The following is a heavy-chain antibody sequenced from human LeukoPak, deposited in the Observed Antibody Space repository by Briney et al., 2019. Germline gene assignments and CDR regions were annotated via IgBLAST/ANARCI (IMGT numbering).Heavy chain of an antibody. D-gene: IGHD3-10*01. CDR2: ISGSTTYI. J-gene: IGHJ4*01. CDR1: GFTFSSYS. CDR3: ARDPWYYYALGSFDY. V-gene: IGHV3-21*01. Sequence: AGGSLRLSCAASGFTFSSYSMNWVRQAPGKGLEWVSSISGSTTYIYYADSVKGRFTISRDNAKNSLYLQMNSLRAEDTAVYYCARDPWYYYALGSFDYWGPGTLWTVSS.